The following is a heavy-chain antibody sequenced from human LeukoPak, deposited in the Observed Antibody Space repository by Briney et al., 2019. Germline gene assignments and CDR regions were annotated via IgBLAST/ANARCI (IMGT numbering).Heavy chain of an antibody. CDR3: AKDNGDYGAYFYYYMDV. J-gene: IGHJ6*03. CDR1: GFTFSSYA. D-gene: IGHD4-17*01. CDR2: ISGSDAST. Sequence: PGGSLRLSCAASGFTFSSYAIIWVRQAPGKGLEWVSGISGSDASTFYADSVKGRFTVSRDNSKNSLFLQMNSLRADDTAVYYCAKDNGDYGAYFYYYMDVWGKGTTVTVSS. V-gene: IGHV3-23*01.